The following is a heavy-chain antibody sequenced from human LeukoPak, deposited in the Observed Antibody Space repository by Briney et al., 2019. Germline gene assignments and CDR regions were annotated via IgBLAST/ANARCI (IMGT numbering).Heavy chain of an antibody. CDR3: AKIQASFYGGKARNYFDY. CDR2: ISGSGGST. D-gene: IGHD4-23*01. Sequence: GGSLRLSCAASRFTFSSYAVSWVRQAPGKGLEWVSAISGSGGSTYYADSVKGRFTISRDNSKNTLYLQMNSLSAEDTAVYYCAKIQASFYGGKARNYFDYWGQGTLVTVSS. V-gene: IGHV3-23*01. CDR1: RFTFSSYA. J-gene: IGHJ4*02.